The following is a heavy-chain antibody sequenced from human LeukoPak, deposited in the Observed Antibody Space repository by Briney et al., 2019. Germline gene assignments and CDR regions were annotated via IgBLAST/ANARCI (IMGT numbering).Heavy chain of an antibody. J-gene: IGHJ4*02. Sequence: PGRSLRLSCAASGFTFSSYGMHWVRQAPGKGLEWVAVIWYDGSNKYYADSVKGRFTISRDNSKNTLYLQMNSLRAEDTAVYYCATLQRKSGYDLGHWGQGTLVTVSS. CDR3: ATLQRKSGYDLGH. D-gene: IGHD5-12*01. CDR2: IWYDGSNK. V-gene: IGHV3-33*01. CDR1: GFTFSSYG.